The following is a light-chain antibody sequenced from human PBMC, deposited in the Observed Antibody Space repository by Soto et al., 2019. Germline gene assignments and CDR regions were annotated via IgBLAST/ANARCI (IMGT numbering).Light chain of an antibody. Sequence: DIQMTQSPSSLSASVGDRVTITCRASQSISSYLNWYHQKPGNAPKLLIYSASSLQSGVPSRFSGSGSGTDFTLTISSLQPEDFATYYCQQSYSTPWTFGQGTNVEIK. J-gene: IGKJ1*01. V-gene: IGKV1-39*01. CDR2: SAS. CDR1: QSISSY. CDR3: QQSYSTPWT.